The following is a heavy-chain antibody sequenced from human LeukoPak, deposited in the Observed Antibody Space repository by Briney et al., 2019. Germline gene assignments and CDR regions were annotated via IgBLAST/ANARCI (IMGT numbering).Heavy chain of an antibody. CDR2: ISGSGAST. J-gene: IGHJ4*02. V-gene: IGHV3-23*01. Sequence: GGSLRLSCEGSGFTFSSYAVSWVRQAPGKGLEWVSGISGSGASTYSADFVKGRFTISRDTSKSTLYLQLNSLRAEDTAVYYCAKGGVSYTYYFDCWGQGTLVTVSS. CDR1: GFTFSSYA. D-gene: IGHD2-8*01. CDR3: AKGGVSYTYYFDC.